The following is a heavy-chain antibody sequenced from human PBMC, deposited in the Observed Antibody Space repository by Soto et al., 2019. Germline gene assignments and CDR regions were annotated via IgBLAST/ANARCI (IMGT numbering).Heavy chain of an antibody. CDR2: IYYSGKS. D-gene: IGHD2-15*01. Sequence: SETLSLSCTLSGSSFTSISNFWGWHPTTPGKGLEWVGSIYYSGKSHYNPSLKSRATISVDSSRYQFSLEVKHVTAADTAVYYCAKKPPYSGRFDYWGQGTMVTVSS. CDR1: GSSFTSISNF. CDR3: AKKPPYSGRFDY. V-gene: IGHV4-39*01. J-gene: IGHJ4*02.